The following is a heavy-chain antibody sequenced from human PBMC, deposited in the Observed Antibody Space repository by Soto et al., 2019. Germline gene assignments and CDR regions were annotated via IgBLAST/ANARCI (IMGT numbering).Heavy chain of an antibody. CDR3: AKDRQSFMVRGVIIPYYYYYYMDV. J-gene: IGHJ6*03. CDR2: ISYDGSNK. CDR1: GFTFSSYG. D-gene: IGHD3-10*01. V-gene: IGHV3-30*18. Sequence: GGSLRLSCAASGFTFSSYGMHWVRQAPGKGLEWVAVISYDGSNKYYADSVKGRFTISRDNSKNTLYLQMNSLRAEDTAVYYCAKDRQSFMVRGVIIPYYYYYYMDVWGKGTTVTVSS.